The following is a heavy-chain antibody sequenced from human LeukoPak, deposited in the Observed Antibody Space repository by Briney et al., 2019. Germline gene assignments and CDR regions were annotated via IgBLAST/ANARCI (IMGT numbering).Heavy chain of an antibody. CDR2: IIPIFGTA. D-gene: IGHD3-22*01. CDR3: ARVTLDYYCSSGYYYENYYYYYMDV. CDR1: GYTFTSYG. V-gene: IGHV1-69*06. Sequence: ASVKVSCKASGYTFTSYGISWVRQAPGQGLEWMGGIIPIFGTANYAQKFQGRVTITADKSTSTAYMELSSLRSEDTAVYYCARVTLDYYCSSGYYYENYYYYYMDVWGKGTTVTVSS. J-gene: IGHJ6*03.